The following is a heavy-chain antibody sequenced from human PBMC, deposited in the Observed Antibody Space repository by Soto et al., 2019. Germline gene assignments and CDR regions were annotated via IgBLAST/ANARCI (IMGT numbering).Heavy chain of an antibody. D-gene: IGHD6-25*01. J-gene: IGHJ4*02. V-gene: IGHV1-18*01. CDR2: ISAYNGDT. CDR3: ARIGSGIYTSEHSFGY. Sequence: QVQLVQSGTEVKEPGASVKVSCKSSGYTFTNYGISWVRQAPGQGLEWMGWISAYNGDTNYAQKPERRLTMTADTYRSTTDMERSGLRSDDTAVYFCARIGSGIYTSEHSFGYWAQGTLVTV. CDR1: GYTFTNYG.